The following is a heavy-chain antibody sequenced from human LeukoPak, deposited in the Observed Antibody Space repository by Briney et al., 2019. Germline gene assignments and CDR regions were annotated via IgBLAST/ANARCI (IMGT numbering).Heavy chain of an antibody. Sequence: ASVKVPCKASGYTFTSYDINWVRQATGQGLEWMGWMNPNSGNTGYAQKFQGRATMTRNTSISTAYMELSSLRSEDTAVYYCARASSTRSWFDPWGQGTLVTVSS. CDR1: GYTFTSYD. V-gene: IGHV1-8*01. D-gene: IGHD2-2*01. J-gene: IGHJ5*02. CDR2: MNPNSGNT. CDR3: ARASSTRSWFDP.